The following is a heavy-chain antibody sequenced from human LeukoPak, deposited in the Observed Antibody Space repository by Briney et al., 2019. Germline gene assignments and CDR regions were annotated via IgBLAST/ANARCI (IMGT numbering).Heavy chain of an antibody. V-gene: IGHV3-30*04. CDR1: GFTFSSFA. CDR2: ISYDGTNG. CDR3: VREVTSGSFDY. J-gene: IGHJ4*02. D-gene: IGHD1-26*01. Sequence: GGSLRLSCAASGFTFSSFAMHWVRQAPGRGLEWVTVISYDGTNGYYAGFVKGRFTISRDNSQNTLYVQTSSLRPEDTAVYYCVREVTSGSFDYWGQGTLVTVSS.